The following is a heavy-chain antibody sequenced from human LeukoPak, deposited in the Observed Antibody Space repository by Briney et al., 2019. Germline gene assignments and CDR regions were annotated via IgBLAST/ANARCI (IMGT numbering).Heavy chain of an antibody. CDR2: INSDESST. D-gene: IGHD3-22*01. Sequence: GGSLRLSCAASGFTFSSYWMHWVRQAPGKGLVWVSRINSDESSTSYADSVKGRFTISRDNAKNILYLQMNSLRAEDTAVYYCAKSASGYWDYWGQGTLVTVSS. CDR1: GFTFSSYW. J-gene: IGHJ4*02. CDR3: AKSASGYWDY. V-gene: IGHV3-74*01.